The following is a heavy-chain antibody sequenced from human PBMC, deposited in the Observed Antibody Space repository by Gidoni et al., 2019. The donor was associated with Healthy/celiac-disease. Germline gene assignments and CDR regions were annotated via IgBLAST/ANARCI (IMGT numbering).Heavy chain of an antibody. CDR1: GYTFTGYY. CDR2: INPNSGGT. Sequence: QVQLVQSGAEVKKPGASVKVSCKASGYTFTGYYMHWVRQAPGQGLEWMGWINPNSGGTNYAQKFQGWVTMTRDTSISTAYMELSRLRSDDTAVYYCARGVGIAAAGALGGMDVWGQGTTVTVSS. J-gene: IGHJ6*02. D-gene: IGHD6-13*01. CDR3: ARGVGIAAAGALGGMDV. V-gene: IGHV1-2*04.